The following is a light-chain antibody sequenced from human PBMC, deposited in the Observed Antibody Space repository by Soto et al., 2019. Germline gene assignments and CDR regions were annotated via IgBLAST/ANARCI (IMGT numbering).Light chain of an antibody. CDR3: QQSYSTPRT. V-gene: IGKV1-39*01. CDR1: QSIASY. Sequence: DIQMTQSPSSLSASVGARVTITCRASQSIASYLNWYQQKPGKAPVLLIYAASSLQYGVPSRFCGSGSGTDFTLTISSLQPEDFATYYCQQSYSTPRTFGQGTKVEIK. J-gene: IGKJ2*01. CDR2: AAS.